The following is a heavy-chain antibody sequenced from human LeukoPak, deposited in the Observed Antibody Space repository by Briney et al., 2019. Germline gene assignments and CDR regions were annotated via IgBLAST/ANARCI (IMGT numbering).Heavy chain of an antibody. J-gene: IGHJ6*02. CDR1: GNYW. Sequence: GGSLRLSCAASGNYWMHWVRQAPGKGLVWVSHINSDGSWTSYADSVKGRFTISRDNSKNTLYLQMNSLRAEDTAVYYCAREDYDFWKNGMDVWGQGTTVTVSS. CDR2: INSDGSWT. D-gene: IGHD3-3*01. CDR3: AREDYDFWKNGMDV. V-gene: IGHV3-74*01.